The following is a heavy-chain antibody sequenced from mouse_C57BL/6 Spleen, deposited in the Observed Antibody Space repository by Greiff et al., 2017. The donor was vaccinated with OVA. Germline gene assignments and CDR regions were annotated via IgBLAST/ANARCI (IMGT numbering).Heavy chain of an antibody. Sequence: VQLQQPGAELVKPGASVKLSCKASGYTFTSYWMQWVKQRPGQGLEWIGEIDPSDSYTNYNQKFKGKATLTVVTSSSTAYMQLSSLTSEDSAVYYCARDSSGSDYWGQGTTLTVSS. D-gene: IGHD3-2*02. CDR2: IDPSDSYT. CDR3: ARDSSGSDY. V-gene: IGHV1-50*01. J-gene: IGHJ2*01. CDR1: GYTFTSYW.